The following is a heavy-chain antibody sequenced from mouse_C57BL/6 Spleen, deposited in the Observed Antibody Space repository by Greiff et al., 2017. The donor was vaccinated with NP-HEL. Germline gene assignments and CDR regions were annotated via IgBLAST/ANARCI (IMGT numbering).Heavy chain of an antibody. CDR2: INYDGSST. Sequence: EVQLVESEGGLVQPGSSMKLSCTASGFTFSDYYMAWVRQVPEKGLEWVANINYDGSSTYYLDSLKSRFIISRDNAKNILYLQMSSLKSEDTATYYCARKLTGGYYFDYWGQGTTLTVSS. CDR3: ARKLTGGYYFDY. J-gene: IGHJ2*01. D-gene: IGHD4-1*01. CDR1: GFTFSDYY. V-gene: IGHV5-16*01.